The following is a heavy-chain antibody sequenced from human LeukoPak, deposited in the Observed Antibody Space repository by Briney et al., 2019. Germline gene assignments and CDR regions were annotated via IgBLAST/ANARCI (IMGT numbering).Heavy chain of an antibody. J-gene: IGHJ4*02. CDR1: GFTFSSYW. CDR2: IKQDGSEK. D-gene: IGHD3-22*01. V-gene: IGHV3-7*04. Sequence: GGSLRLSCAASGFTFSSYWMSWVRQAPGKGLEWVANIKQDGSEKYYVDSVKGRFTISRDNAKNSLYLQMNSLRAEDTAVYYCARVGTYYYDSSGYYPRTPYYFDYWGQGTLVTVSS. CDR3: ARVGTYYYDSSGYYPRTPYYFDY.